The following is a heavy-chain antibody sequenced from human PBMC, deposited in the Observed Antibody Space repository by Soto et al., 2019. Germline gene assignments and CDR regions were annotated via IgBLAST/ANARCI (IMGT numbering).Heavy chain of an antibody. CDR3: ARGLIVVVTATHYYYYGMDV. J-gene: IGHJ6*02. D-gene: IGHD2-21*02. V-gene: IGHV3-74*01. CDR2: INSDGSST. CDR1: GFTFSSYW. Sequence: GGSVRLSCAASGFTFSSYWMHWVRQAPGKGLVWVSRINSDGSSTSYADSVKGRFTISRDNAKNTQYLQMNSLRAEDTAVYYCARGLIVVVTATHYYYYGMDVWGQGTTVTVSS.